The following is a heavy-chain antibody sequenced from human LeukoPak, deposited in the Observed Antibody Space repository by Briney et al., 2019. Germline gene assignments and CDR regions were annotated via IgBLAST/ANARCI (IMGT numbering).Heavy chain of an antibody. CDR1: GFTFSSYE. CDR3: ARDPPTYYDFWSGYYTSNWFDP. Sequence: GGSLRLSCAASGFTFSSYEMNWVRQAPGKGLEWVSYISSSSSTIYYADSVKGRFTISRDNAKNSLYLQMNSLRAEDTAVYYCARDPPTYYDFWSGYYTSNWFDPWGQGTLVTVSS. V-gene: IGHV3-48*01. J-gene: IGHJ5*02. D-gene: IGHD3-3*01. CDR2: ISSSSSTI.